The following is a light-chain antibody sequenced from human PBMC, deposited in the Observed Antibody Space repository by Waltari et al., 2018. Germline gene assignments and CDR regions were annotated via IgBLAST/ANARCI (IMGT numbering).Light chain of an antibody. CDR3: AAWDDSLNNVV. Sequence: QSVLTQPPSASGTPGQRVTISCSGSSSNIGRNTVNWYQQLPGTAPKLLIYSKNQRPSGVPDRFSGSKSGTSASLAISGLQSEDEADYYCAAWDDSLNNVVFGGGTKLTVL. V-gene: IGLV1-44*01. CDR1: SSNIGRNT. J-gene: IGLJ2*01. CDR2: SKN.